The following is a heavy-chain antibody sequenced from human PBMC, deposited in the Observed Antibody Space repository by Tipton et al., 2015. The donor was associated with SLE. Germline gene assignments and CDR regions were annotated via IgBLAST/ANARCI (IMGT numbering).Heavy chain of an antibody. Sequence: TLSLTCTVSGGSISSGTYYWSWIRQPAGKGLEWIGSIYYSGSTYYNPSLKSRVTISVDTSKNQFSLKLSSVTAADTAVYYCARPQIKDGYYFDYWGQGTLVTVSS. CDR3: ARPQIKDGYYFDY. CDR2: IYYSGST. D-gene: IGHD3-10*01. CDR1: GGSISSGTYY. V-gene: IGHV4-39*07. J-gene: IGHJ4*02.